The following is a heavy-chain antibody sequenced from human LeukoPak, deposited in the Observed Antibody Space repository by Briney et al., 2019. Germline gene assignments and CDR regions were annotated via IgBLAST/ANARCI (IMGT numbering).Heavy chain of an antibody. CDR3: ARGRSCSSTSCYILRYYYYYMDV. J-gene: IGHJ6*03. Sequence: ASVKVSCKASGYTFTSYDINWVRQATGQGLEWVGWMNPNSGNTGYAQKFQGRVTMTRNTSISTAYMELSSLRSEDTAVYYCARGRSCSSTSCYILRYYYYYMDVWGKGTTVTVSS. CDR2: MNPNSGNT. CDR1: GYTFTSYD. V-gene: IGHV1-8*01. D-gene: IGHD2-2*02.